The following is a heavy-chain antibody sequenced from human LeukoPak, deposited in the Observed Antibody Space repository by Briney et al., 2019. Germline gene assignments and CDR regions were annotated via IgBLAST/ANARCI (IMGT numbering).Heavy chain of an antibody. V-gene: IGHV4-34*01. CDR1: GGSFSGYY. J-gene: IGHJ4*02. D-gene: IGHD1-26*01. Sequence: SETLSLTCAVYGGSFSGYYWSWIRQPPGKGLEWIGEINHSGSTNYNPSLKSRVTISVDTSKNQFSLKLSSVTAADTAVYYCARGLLRSSGSYAYWGQGTLVTVSS. CDR2: INHSGST. CDR3: ARGLLRSSGSYAY.